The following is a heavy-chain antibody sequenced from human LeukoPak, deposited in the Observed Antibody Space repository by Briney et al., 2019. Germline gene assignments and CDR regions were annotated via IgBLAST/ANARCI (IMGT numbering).Heavy chain of an antibody. CDR2: INPNTGGT. CDR3: ARVHRQWLVFDY. V-gene: IGHV1-2*02. CDR1: GYTFTDYY. Sequence: ASVKVSCKASGYTFTDYYTHWVRQAPGQGPEWMGWINPNTGGTNYAQKFQGRVTMTRDTSISTAYMELSRLRSDDTAVYYCARVHRQWLVFDYWGQGTLVTVSS. J-gene: IGHJ4*02. D-gene: IGHD6-19*01.